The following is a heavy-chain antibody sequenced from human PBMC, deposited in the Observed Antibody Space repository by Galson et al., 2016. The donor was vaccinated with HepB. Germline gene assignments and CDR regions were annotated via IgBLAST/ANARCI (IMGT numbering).Heavy chain of an antibody. J-gene: IGHJ4*02. V-gene: IGHV4-39*01. CDR2: IFYTGST. D-gene: IGHD5-12*01. Sequence: SETLSLTCTVSGGSISSSTYYWGWIRQPPGKGLELIGSIFYTGSTYYNPSLKSRVTISADTSRNQFSLKLSSVTAADTAMYYCARRFRLPGYFDSWGQGTLVTVSS. CDR3: ARRFRLPGYFDS. CDR1: GGSISSSTYY.